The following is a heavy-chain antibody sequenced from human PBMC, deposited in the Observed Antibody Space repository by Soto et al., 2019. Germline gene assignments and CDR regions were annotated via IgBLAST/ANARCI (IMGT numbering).Heavy chain of an antibody. CDR2: IIPVLGVA. V-gene: IGHV1-69*02. D-gene: IGHD6-13*01. J-gene: IGHJ4*02. CDR3: ARGGVAAAGTLGN. Sequence: QVQLVQSGAEVKRPGSSVRVSCKDSGGTFNSYTISWVRQAPGQGPEWMGRIIPVLGVANYAQTFQGRVTITADKSTSTVYMDLSSLRSEDTAVYYCARGGVAAAGTLGNWGQGTLVTVSS. CDR1: GGTFNSYT.